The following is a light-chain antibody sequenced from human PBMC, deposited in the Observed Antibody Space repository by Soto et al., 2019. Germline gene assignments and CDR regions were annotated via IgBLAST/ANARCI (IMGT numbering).Light chain of an antibody. CDR2: EVN. Sequence: QSVLTQPASVSGSPGQSITISCTGTSSDVGSYNLVSWYQHHPGKVPKLMIYEVNKRPSGVSNRFSGSKSGNAASLTISGLQAEDEADYYCCSYAGTSYVFGTGTKATVL. CDR3: CSYAGTSYV. J-gene: IGLJ1*01. V-gene: IGLV2-23*02. CDR1: SSDVGSYNL.